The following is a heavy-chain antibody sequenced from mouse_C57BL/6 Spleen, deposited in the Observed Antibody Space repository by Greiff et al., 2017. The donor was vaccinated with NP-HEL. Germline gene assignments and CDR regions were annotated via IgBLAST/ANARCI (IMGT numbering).Heavy chain of an antibody. D-gene: IGHD1-1*01. CDR3: AREGSSLYYAMDY. V-gene: IGHV1-22*01. Sequence: VQLQQSGPELVKPGASVKMSCKASGYTFTDYNMHWVKQSHGKSLEWIGYINPNNGGTSYNQKFKGKATLTVNKSSSTAYMELRSLTSEDSAVYYCAREGSSLYYAMDYWGQGTSVTVSS. CDR2: INPNNGGT. J-gene: IGHJ4*01. CDR1: GYTFTDYN.